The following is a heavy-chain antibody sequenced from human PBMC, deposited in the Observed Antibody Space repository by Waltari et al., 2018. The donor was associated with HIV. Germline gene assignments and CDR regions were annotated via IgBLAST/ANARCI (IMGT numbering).Heavy chain of an antibody. CDR2: IHSTGST. V-gene: IGHV4-59*01. D-gene: IGHD2-15*01. Sequence: QLLLRESGPGLVKPLETVALNCSVSGGSISSYIWSWYRQPPAKGLEWIGYIHSTGSTNYSPSLKSRVTISVDTSKTFFSLQLNSVTAADTAIYYCARGIFGGNPGYWGRGTLITVSS. CDR1: GGSISSYI. J-gene: IGHJ4*02. CDR3: ARGIFGGNPGY.